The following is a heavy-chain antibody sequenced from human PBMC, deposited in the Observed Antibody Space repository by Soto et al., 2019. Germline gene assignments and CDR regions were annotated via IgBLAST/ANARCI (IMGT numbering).Heavy chain of an antibody. Sequence: EVQLVESGGGLVQPGRSLRLSCATSGFIFDDYVMTWVRQAPGKGLEFVGAIRSGGTTEYAASVRGRFTVARDDSKSIAYLQMNGLKADDSAVYYCTIWPGSGHSNFETWGQGTLVTVSS. CDR1: GFIFDDYV. CDR2: IRSGGTT. V-gene: IGHV3-49*04. D-gene: IGHD6-19*01. CDR3: TIWPGSGHSNFET. J-gene: IGHJ4*02.